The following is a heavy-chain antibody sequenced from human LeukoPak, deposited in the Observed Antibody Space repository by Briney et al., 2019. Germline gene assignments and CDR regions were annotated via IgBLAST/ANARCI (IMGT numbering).Heavy chain of an antibody. CDR3: ANARITMVRGVIENFDY. D-gene: IGHD3-10*01. Sequence: GGSLRLSCAASGFTFSSYAMSWVRQAPAKGLEWVSAISGSGGSTYYADSVKGRFTISRDNSKNTLYLQMNSLRAEDTAVYYCANARITMVRGVIENFDYWGQGTLVTVSS. V-gene: IGHV3-23*01. J-gene: IGHJ4*02. CDR2: ISGSGGST. CDR1: GFTFSSYA.